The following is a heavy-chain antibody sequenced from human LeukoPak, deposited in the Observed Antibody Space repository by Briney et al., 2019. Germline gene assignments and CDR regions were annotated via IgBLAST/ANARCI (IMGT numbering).Heavy chain of an antibody. CDR3: ARLRLPTNFFDY. J-gene: IGHJ4*02. CDR1: GDSVSTNSAA. CDR2: TFYRSKWFN. V-gene: IGHV6-1*01. Sequence: SQTLSLTCAISGDSVSTNSAAWNWIRQSPSRGLEWPGRTFYRSKWFNEYALSVKSRISIESDTSKNQFSLHLNSVTPEDTAVYYCARLRLPTNFFDYWGQGALVTVSS.